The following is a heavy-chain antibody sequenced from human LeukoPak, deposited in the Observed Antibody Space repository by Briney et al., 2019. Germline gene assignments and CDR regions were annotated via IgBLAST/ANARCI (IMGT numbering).Heavy chain of an antibody. CDR2: INSDGSST. Sequence: GGSLRLSCAASGFTFSSYWMHWVRQAPGKGLVWVSRINSDGSSTKYADSVRGRITISRDNAKNTLYLQMNSLRAEDTAVYYCARDGGSHSPDYWGQGTLVTVSS. D-gene: IGHD1-26*01. CDR1: GFTFSSYW. J-gene: IGHJ4*02. CDR3: ARDGGSHSPDY. V-gene: IGHV3-74*01.